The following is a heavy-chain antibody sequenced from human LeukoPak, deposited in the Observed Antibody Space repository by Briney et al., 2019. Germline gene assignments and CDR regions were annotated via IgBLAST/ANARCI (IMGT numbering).Heavy chain of an antibody. V-gene: IGHV4-61*02. CDR1: GGSISSGSYY. D-gene: IGHD3-10*01. CDR2: IYTSGST. CDR3: ARAASYYYGSGSYYKDYYYYYMDV. J-gene: IGHJ6*03. Sequence: SQTLSLTCTVSGGSISSGSYYWSWIRQPAGKGLEWIGRIYTSGSTNYNPSLKSRVTISADTSKNQFSLKLSSVTAADTAVYYCARAASYYYGSGSYYKDYYYYYMDVWGKGTTVTVSS.